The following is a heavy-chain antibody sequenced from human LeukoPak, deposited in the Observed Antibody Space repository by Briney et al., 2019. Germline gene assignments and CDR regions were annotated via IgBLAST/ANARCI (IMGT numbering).Heavy chain of an antibody. V-gene: IGHV3-23*01. CDR3: AKGPVVTLDS. J-gene: IGHJ4*02. D-gene: IGHD4-23*01. CDR1: GFTFSASA. CDR2: VNGGGSST. Sequence: GGSLRLSCAASGFTFSASAMNWARQAPAKGLEWVSSVNGGGSSTYYADSVKGRFTISRDNSRNTLYLQMNSLRVEDTAVYYCAKGPVVTLDSWGQGTLVSVSS.